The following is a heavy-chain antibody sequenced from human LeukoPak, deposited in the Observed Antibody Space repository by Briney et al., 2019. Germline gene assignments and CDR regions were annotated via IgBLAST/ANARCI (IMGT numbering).Heavy chain of an antibody. V-gene: IGHV3-23*01. CDR1: GFTFSSYA. CDR2: ISGSGGST. D-gene: IGHD1-14*01. Sequence: PGGSLRLSCAASGFTFSSYAMSWVRQAPGKGLEWVSAISGSGGSTYYADSVKGRFTISRDNSKNTLYLQMNSLRAEDTAVYYCARSLNLNLVAPYDDYFSYWGQGTLVTVSS. CDR3: ARSLNLNLVAPYDDYFSY. J-gene: IGHJ4*02.